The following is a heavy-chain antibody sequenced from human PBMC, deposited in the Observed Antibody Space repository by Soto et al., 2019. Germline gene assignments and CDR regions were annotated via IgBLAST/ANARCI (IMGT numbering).Heavy chain of an antibody. D-gene: IGHD3-10*01. CDR1: GYSFTSHY. Sequence: QVQLVQSGAEVKKPGASVRISCKASGYSFTSHYMHWVRQAPGQGLEWMGIINPDDGLTTYAQKCHGRMSITRDTSTSTVYMGLSSLTSEDTAVYYCSREEFSGSVSSFDYYYAMDVWGQGTKVTVSS. V-gene: IGHV1-46*03. CDR3: SREEFSGSVSSFDYYYAMDV. J-gene: IGHJ6*02. CDR2: INPDDGLT.